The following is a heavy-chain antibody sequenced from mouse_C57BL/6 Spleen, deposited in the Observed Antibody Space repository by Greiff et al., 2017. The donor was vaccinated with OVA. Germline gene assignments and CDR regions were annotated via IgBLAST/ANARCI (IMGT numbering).Heavy chain of an antibody. J-gene: IGHJ3*01. V-gene: IGHV1-66*01. Sequence: SGPELVKPGASVKISCKASGYSFTSYYIHWVKQRPGQGLEWIGWIYPGSGNTKYNEKFKGKATLTADTSSSTAYMQLSSLTSEDSAVYYCARERDDYAWFAYWGQGTLVTVSA. D-gene: IGHD2-4*01. CDR3: ARERDDYAWFAY. CDR1: GYSFTSYY. CDR2: IYPGSGNT.